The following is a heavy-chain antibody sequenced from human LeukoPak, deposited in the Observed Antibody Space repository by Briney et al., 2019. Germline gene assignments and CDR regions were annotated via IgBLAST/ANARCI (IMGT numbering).Heavy chain of an antibody. CDR1: GFTFTNAW. CDR3: AREWDPTMVRGVMRYYFDY. CDR2: ISSSSSYI. J-gene: IGHJ4*02. Sequence: PGGSLRLSCVASGFTFTNAWMSWVRQAPGKGLEWVSSISSSSSYIYYADSVKGRFTISRDNAKNSLYLQMNSLRAEDTAVYHCAREWDPTMVRGVMRYYFDYWGQGTLVTVSS. V-gene: IGHV3-21*01. D-gene: IGHD3-10*01.